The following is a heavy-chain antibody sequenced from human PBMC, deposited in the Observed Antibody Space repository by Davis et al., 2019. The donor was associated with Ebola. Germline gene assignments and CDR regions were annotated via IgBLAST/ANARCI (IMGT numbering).Heavy chain of an antibody. CDR1: GDSVSSVSYY. CDR2: IYHSGST. Sequence: PSETLSLTCTVSGDSVSSVSYYWTWIRQPPGKALEWIGFIYHSGSTTYNPFFKSRLTISLDKSKNQFSLSLSSVTAADTAVYYCARDSHDYGDPGHYWGQGTLVTVSS. V-gene: IGHV4-61*01. J-gene: IGHJ4*02. CDR3: ARDSHDYGDPGHY. D-gene: IGHD4-17*01.